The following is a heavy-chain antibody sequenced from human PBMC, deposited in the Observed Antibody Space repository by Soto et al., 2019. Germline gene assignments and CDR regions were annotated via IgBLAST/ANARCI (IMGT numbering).Heavy chain of an antibody. J-gene: IGHJ5*02. Sequence: QVQLVQSGAEVKKPGASVKVSCKASGYTFTDYAVSWVRQAPGQGLEWMGWISAYNDNINYAQKFQGRVTMTTDTSMSTVYMELRSLRSDDTAVYFCARFDWLSAWFDPLGQGTPVTVSS. V-gene: IGHV1-18*01. CDR3: ARFDWLSAWFDP. CDR1: GYTFTDYA. D-gene: IGHD3-9*01. CDR2: ISAYNDNI.